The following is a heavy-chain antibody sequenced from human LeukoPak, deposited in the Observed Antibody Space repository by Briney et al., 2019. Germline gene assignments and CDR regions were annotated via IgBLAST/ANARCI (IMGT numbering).Heavy chain of an antibody. CDR2: ISGSGDST. V-gene: IGHV3-23*01. CDR1: GFTISSFV. Sequence: GGSLRLSCAASGFTISSFVMTWVRQAPGKGLEWVSGISGSGDSTYYADSVEGRFTISRDNSKNTLYLQMNSLRAEDTAVYYCAKENSSNWYYFDYWGQGTLVTVSS. D-gene: IGHD6-13*01. J-gene: IGHJ4*02. CDR3: AKENSSNWYYFDY.